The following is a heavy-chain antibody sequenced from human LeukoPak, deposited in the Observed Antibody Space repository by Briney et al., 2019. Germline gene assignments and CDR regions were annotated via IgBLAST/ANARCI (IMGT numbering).Heavy chain of an antibody. D-gene: IGHD3-22*01. CDR2: FDPEDGET. CDR3: ATVSYYYDSSGYQGYFQH. Sequence: GASVEVSCKVSEYTLTELSMHWVRQAPGKGLEWMGGFDPEDGETIYAQKFQGRVTMTEDTSTDTAYMELSSLRSEDTAMYYCATVSYYYDSSGYQGYFQHWGQGTLVTVSS. V-gene: IGHV1-24*01. J-gene: IGHJ1*01. CDR1: EYTLTELS.